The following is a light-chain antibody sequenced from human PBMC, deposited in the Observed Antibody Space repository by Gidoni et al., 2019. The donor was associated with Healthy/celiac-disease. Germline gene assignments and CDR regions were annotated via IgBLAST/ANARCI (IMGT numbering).Light chain of an antibody. CDR2: DAS. CDR1: QGISSA. Sequence: AIQLTQSPSSLSASVGDRVTITCRASQGISSALAWYQQKPGKAPKLLIYDASSLESGVPSRFSGSGSGTDFTLTISSLQPEAFATYYCQQFNSYPVTFGPXTKVDIK. V-gene: IGKV1-13*02. J-gene: IGKJ3*01. CDR3: QQFNSYPVT.